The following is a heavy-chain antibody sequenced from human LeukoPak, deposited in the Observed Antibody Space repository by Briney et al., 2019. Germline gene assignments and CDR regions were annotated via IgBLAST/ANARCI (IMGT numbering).Heavy chain of an antibody. CDR1: GFTFSSYG. Sequence: TGGSLRLSCAASGFTFSSYGMSWVRQAPGKGLEWVSAISGSGGSTYYADSVKGRFTISRDNSKNTLYLQMNSLRAEDTAVYYCAKDPLGTGDYYYYYMDVWGKGTTVTVSS. CDR3: AKDPLGTGDYYYYYMDV. J-gene: IGHJ6*03. V-gene: IGHV3-23*01. CDR2: ISGSGGST. D-gene: IGHD7-27*01.